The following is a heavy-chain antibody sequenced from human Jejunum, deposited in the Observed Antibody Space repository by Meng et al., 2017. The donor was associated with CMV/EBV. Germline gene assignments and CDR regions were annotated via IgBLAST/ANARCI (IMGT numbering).Heavy chain of an antibody. Sequence: VSGECMRRHDGSWIRQPPGKGLEWMGHVYYSGSATYSPSLRSRVSISLDMSKNQFSLKLRSVTAADTAMYFCARGLGHASNNSHDYWGQGTLVTVSS. J-gene: IGHJ4*02. CDR3: ARGLGHASNNSHDY. CDR2: VYYSGSA. CDR1: GECMRRHD. V-gene: IGHV4-59*11. D-gene: IGHD1-1*01.